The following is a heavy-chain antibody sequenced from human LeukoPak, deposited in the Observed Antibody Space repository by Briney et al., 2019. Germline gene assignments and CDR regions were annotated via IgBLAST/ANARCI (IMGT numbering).Heavy chain of an antibody. CDR2: IYYSGST. Sequence: SETLSLTCTVSGVSISSGGYYWSWIRQHPGKGLEWIGYIYYSGSTYYNPSLKSRVTISVDTSKNQFSLKLSSVTAADTAVYYCARAGLLLAFDTWGQGTMVTVSS. V-gene: IGHV4-31*03. CDR1: GVSISSGGYY. D-gene: IGHD3-22*01. J-gene: IGHJ3*02. CDR3: ARAGLLLAFDT.